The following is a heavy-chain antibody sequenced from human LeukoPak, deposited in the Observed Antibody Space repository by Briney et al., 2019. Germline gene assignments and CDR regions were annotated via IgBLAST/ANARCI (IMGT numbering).Heavy chain of an antibody. CDR3: AGPTRLPDP. V-gene: IGHV4-59*01. Sequence: SETLSLTCTVSGGSISSYYWSWIRQPPGKGLEWIGYINYSGSTNYNPSLKSRLTMAIDTSNNQFSLKLSSVTAADTAVYYCAGPTRLPDPWGRGTLVTVSS. J-gene: IGHJ2*01. D-gene: IGHD4-11*01. CDR2: INYSGST. CDR1: GGSISSYY.